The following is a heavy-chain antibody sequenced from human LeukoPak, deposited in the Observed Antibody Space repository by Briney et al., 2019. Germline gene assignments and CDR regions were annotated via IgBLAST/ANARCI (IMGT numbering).Heavy chain of an antibody. J-gene: IGHJ4*02. V-gene: IGHV3-48*03. D-gene: IGHD3-22*01. CDR3: ARGGYYYDSSGYLFDY. CDR1: GFTFSTYE. CDR2: IDTSGTTI. Sequence: GGSLRLSCAASGFTFSTYEMNWVRQAPGKGLEWLSYIDTSGTTIYYADSVKGRFTISRDNAKNSLFLQMNSLRAEDTAVYYCARGGYYYDSSGYLFDYWGQGTLVTVSS.